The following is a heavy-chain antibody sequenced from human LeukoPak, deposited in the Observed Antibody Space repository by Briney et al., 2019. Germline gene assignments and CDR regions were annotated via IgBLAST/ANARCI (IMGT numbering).Heavy chain of an antibody. Sequence: PGGSLRLSCAVSGFTVSNNYMSWVRQAPGKGLDWVSVIYSGGPPYYADSVKGRFTISRDNSKNTLYLQMNSLRAEDTAVYYCARVGPTTFAFDFWGQGTMVTVSS. J-gene: IGHJ3*01. CDR3: ARVGPTTFAFDF. CDR2: IYSGGPP. CDR1: GFTVSNNY. D-gene: IGHD1-7*01. V-gene: IGHV3-66*01.